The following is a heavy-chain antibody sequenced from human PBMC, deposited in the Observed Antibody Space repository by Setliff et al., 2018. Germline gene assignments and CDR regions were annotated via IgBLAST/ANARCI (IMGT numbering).Heavy chain of an antibody. J-gene: IGHJ6*02. D-gene: IGHD5-18*01. CDR1: GESFSNNY. Sequence: SETLSLTCSVYGESFSNNYWSWIRQTPGKGLEWIGESNHGGSTNFNPSLKTRVTMSVDTSKNQFALNLRSVTAADAAVYYCVRDRTAYSYGLDVWGQGTTVTVSS. CDR2: SNHGGST. CDR3: VRDRTAYSYGLDV. V-gene: IGHV4-34*01.